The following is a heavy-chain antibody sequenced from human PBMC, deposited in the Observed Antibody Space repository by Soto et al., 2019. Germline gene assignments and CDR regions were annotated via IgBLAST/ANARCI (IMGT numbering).Heavy chain of an antibody. CDR3: ARDSSPRYGMDV. CDR2: IYYSGST. V-gene: IGHV4-59*01. J-gene: IGHJ6*02. Sequence: NPSGTLALTCTVCGGSITSSYGSVIRQPPGKGLEWIGYIYYSGSTNYNPSLKSRVTISVDTSKNQFSLKLSSVTAADTAVYYCARDSSPRYGMDVWGQGTTVTVSS. CDR1: GGSITSSY.